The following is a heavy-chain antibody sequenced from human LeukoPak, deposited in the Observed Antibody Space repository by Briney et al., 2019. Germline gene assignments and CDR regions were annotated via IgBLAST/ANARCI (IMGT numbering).Heavy chain of an antibody. Sequence: GGSLRLSCLASGFTFSNTWMNWVRQAPGKGLGWVARIRSKRDGGTTDYAAPVKGRFTISRDDSKNTMYLQMNSLKAEDTAVYYCAKDQGSGHGSYTWGTFDYWGLETLVTVFS. V-gene: IGHV3-15*07. J-gene: IGHJ4*01. D-gene: IGHD3-3*01. CDR3: AKDQGSGHGSYTWGTFDY. CDR1: GFTFSNTW. CDR2: IRSKRDGGTT.